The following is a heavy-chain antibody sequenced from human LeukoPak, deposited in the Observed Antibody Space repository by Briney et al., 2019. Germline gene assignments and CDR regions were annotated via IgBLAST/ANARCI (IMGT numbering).Heavy chain of an antibody. D-gene: IGHD3-22*01. CDR2: INHSGST. J-gene: IGHJ6*03. Sequence: SETLSLTCAVYGGSFSGYYWSWIRQPPGKGLEWIGEINHSGSTNYNPSLKSRVTISVDTSKNQFSLKLSSVTAADTAVYYCARSAPCYDSSGYYHYYYYYMDVWGKGTTVTVSS. CDR3: ARSAPCYDSSGYYHYYYYYMDV. CDR1: GGSFSGYY. V-gene: IGHV4-34*01.